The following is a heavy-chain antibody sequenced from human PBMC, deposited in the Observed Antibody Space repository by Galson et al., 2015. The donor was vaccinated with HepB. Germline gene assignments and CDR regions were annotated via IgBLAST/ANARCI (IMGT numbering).Heavy chain of an antibody. CDR1: GFTFSSYG. CDR3: AKDGVGYCSSTSCPAVY. J-gene: IGHJ4*02. CDR2: IRYDGSNK. D-gene: IGHD2-2*01. V-gene: IGHV3-30*02. Sequence: SLRLSCAASGFTFSSYGMHWVRQAPGKGLEWVAFIRYDGSNKYYADSVKGRFTISRDNSKNTLYLQMNSLRAEDTAVYYCAKDGVGYCSSTSCPAVYWGQGTLVTVSS.